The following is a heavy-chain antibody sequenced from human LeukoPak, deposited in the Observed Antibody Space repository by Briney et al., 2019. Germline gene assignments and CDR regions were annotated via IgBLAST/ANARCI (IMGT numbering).Heavy chain of an antibody. J-gene: IGHJ2*01. CDR2: INHRGST. CDR1: GGSFSRYY. CDR3: ARVYYSSSYDYWYFDL. D-gene: IGHD6-13*01. Sequence: SETLSLTCAVNGGSFSRYYWSWIRQPPGKGLEWIGEINHRGSTNYNPSLKSRVTISVDTSKNQFSLKLSSVTAADTAVYYCARVYYSSSYDYWYFDLWGRGTLVTVSS. V-gene: IGHV4-34*01.